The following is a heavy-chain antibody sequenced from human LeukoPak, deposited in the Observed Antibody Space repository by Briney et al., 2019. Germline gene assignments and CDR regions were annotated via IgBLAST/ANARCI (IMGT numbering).Heavy chain of an antibody. Sequence: PSETLSLTCTVSGSSISSYYWSWIRQPPGKGLEWIGYIYYSGSTNYNPSLKSRVTISVDTSKNQFSLKLSSVTAADTAVYYCARVSDYVWGSYRYQDDYGWDVWGQGTTVTVSS. J-gene: IGHJ6*02. CDR3: ARVSDYVWGSYRYQDDYGWDV. D-gene: IGHD3-16*02. CDR1: GSSISSYY. V-gene: IGHV4-59*01. CDR2: IYYSGST.